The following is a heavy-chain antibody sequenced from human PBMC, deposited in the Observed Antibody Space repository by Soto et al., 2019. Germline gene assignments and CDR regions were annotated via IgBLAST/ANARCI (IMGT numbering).Heavy chain of an antibody. V-gene: IGHV4-59*01. J-gene: IGHJ4*02. D-gene: IGHD6-13*01. Sequence: KASETLSLTCTVSGGSISSYYWSWIRQPPGKGLEWMGYIYYSGSTNYNPSLKSRVTISVDTSKNQFSLKLSSVTAADTAVYYSARGGYSSSYPSHYYFDYWGQGTLVTVSS. CDR1: GGSISSYY. CDR2: IYYSGST. CDR3: ARGGYSSSYPSHYYFDY.